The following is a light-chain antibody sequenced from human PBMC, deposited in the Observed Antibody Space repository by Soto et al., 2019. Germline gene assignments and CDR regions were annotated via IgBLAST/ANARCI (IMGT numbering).Light chain of an antibody. J-gene: IGKJ1*01. CDR3: QQSYSTPRT. CDR2: AAS. V-gene: IGKV1-39*01. Sequence: DIQLTQSPSSLSASVGASVALTGRASQSISSYLNWYQQKPGKAPKLLIYAASSLQSGVPSRFSGSGSGTDFTLTISSLQPEDFATYYCQQSYSTPRTFGQGTKVDI. CDR1: QSISSY.